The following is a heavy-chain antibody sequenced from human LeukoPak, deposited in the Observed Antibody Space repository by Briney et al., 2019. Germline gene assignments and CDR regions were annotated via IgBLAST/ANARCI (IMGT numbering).Heavy chain of an antibody. J-gene: IGHJ4*02. Sequence: GGSLRLSCAASGFTFSSYWVHWVRQAPGKGLVWVSRINSDGSSTSYADSVKGRFTISRDNAKNTLYLQMNSLRAEDTAVYYCARGEGIASGFDYWGQGTLVTVSS. D-gene: IGHD6-13*01. CDR1: GFTFSSYW. V-gene: IGHV3-74*01. CDR3: ARGEGIASGFDY. CDR2: INSDGSST.